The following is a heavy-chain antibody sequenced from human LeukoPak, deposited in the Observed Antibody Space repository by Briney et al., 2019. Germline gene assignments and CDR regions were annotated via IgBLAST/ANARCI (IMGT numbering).Heavy chain of an antibody. D-gene: IGHD3-22*01. J-gene: IGHJ3*02. CDR2: HIPIFGTA. V-gene: IGHV1-69*06. CDR3: ARARFNYYDSSGYSDAFDI. Sequence: SVKVSCKASGGTFSSYAISWVRQAPGQGLEWMGGHIPIFGTANYAQKFEGRVTITADKSTSTAYMELSSLRSEDRAVYYCARARFNYYDSSGYSDAFDIWGQGTMVTVSS. CDR1: GGTFSSYA.